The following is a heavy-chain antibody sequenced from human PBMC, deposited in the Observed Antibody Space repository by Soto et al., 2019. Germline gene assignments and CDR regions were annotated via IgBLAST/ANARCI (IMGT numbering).Heavy chain of an antibody. Sequence: QVQLVQSGAEVKRPGASVKVSCKASGYTFSSYGISWVRQGPGQGLEWMGWISVYNGNKMYAQKFQGRVTMTTDTSTSTAYMELRSLRSDDTAVYYCARDCSGGSCSTAYWGQGTLVTVSS. CDR3: ARDCSGGSCSTAY. J-gene: IGHJ4*02. CDR2: ISVYNGNK. D-gene: IGHD2-15*01. CDR1: GYTFSSYG. V-gene: IGHV1-18*01.